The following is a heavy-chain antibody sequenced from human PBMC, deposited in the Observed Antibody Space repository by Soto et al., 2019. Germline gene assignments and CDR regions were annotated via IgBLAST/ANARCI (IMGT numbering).Heavy chain of an antibody. D-gene: IGHD4-17*01. J-gene: IGHJ6*02. CDR1: GFTFSTYG. CDR2: ISYDGTNK. V-gene: IGHV3-30*18. CDR3: AKDLQSYGDYDYYCYGMDV. Sequence: QVQLVESGGGEVQPGRSLTLSCAASGFTFSTYGMHWVRQTPGKGLEWVAVISYDGTNKFYSDSVKGRFTISRDNFKNTLTLQMNSVNADDTSVYSCAKDLQSYGDYDYYCYGMDVWGLGTRVTVSS.